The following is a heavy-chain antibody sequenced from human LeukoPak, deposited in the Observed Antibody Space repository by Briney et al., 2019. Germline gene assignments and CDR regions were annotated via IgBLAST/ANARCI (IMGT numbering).Heavy chain of an antibody. J-gene: IGHJ4*02. CDR1: GYIFTSYA. Sequence: ASVKVSCKASGYIFTSYAMHWVRQAPGQRLEWMGWINADNGDTKYLQKFQGRVSITRDTSASTAYMELSSLRSEDTAVYYCARAEGYYYVSGGYPYYWGQGTLVTVSS. CDR3: ARAEGYYYVSGGYPYY. V-gene: IGHV1-3*01. D-gene: IGHD3-22*01. CDR2: INADNGDT.